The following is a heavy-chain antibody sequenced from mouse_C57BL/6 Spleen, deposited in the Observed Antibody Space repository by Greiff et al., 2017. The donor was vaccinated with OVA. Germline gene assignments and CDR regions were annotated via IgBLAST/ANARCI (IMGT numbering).Heavy chain of an antibody. J-gene: IGHJ2*01. Sequence: EVQRVESGGGLVQPGGSMKLSCVASGFTFSNYWMNWVRQSPEKGLEWVAQIRLKSDNYATHYAESVKGRFTISRDDSKSSVYLQMNNLRAEDTGIYYCTKENYYGSFDYWGQGTTLTVSS. V-gene: IGHV6-3*01. D-gene: IGHD1-1*01. CDR1: GFTFSNYW. CDR2: IRLKSDNYAT. CDR3: TKENYYGSFDY.